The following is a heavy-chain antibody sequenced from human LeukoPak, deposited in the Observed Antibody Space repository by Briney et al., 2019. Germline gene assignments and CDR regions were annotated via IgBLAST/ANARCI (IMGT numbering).Heavy chain of an antibody. Sequence: SETLSLTCTVSGVSIKNHYWSWIRQPPGKGLEWLASIYYAGSSNYNPSLKSRVSVSIDASKNHLSLQLTSVTAADTAIYYCARQTVIIPTGMEGPWFDPWGQGTLVTVSS. CDR1: GVSIKNHY. V-gene: IGHV4-59*08. D-gene: IGHD2/OR15-2a*01. CDR2: IYYAGSS. CDR3: ARQTVIIPTGMEGPWFDP. J-gene: IGHJ5*02.